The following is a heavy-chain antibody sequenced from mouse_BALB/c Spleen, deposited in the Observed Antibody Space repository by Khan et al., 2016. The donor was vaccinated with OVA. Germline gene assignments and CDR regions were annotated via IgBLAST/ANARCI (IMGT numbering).Heavy chain of an antibody. J-gene: IGHJ4*01. D-gene: IGHD2-14*01. CDR1: GYSITSYYA. CDR3: ARSHYYSYGYAMDY. V-gene: IGHV3-2*02. CDR2: ISSTGGT. Sequence: EVQLVESGPGLVKPSQSLSLTCTVTGYSITSYYAWNWIRQFPGNKLEWMGYISSTGGTCYTPSLKSRISITRDTSKHQFFFQLKSVTTEDTATYYCARSHYYSYGYAMDYWGRGTSVTVSS.